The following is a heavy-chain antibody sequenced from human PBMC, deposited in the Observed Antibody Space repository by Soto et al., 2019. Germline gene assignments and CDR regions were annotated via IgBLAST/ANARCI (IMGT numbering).Heavy chain of an antibody. D-gene: IGHD2-21*02. CDR3: ARGGHVLVVTAALDY. J-gene: IGHJ4*02. Sequence: QVQLMQSGAEVKKPGASVKVSCKASGDTFTDYYIHWVRQAPGQGLEWMGTVNPSGGHTTYAQHFLGRVTMTRDTSNSTLYMELTSLTSDDTAVYYCARGGHVLVVTAALDYWGQGTLVTVSS. V-gene: IGHV1-46*01. CDR1: GDTFTDYY. CDR2: VNPSGGHT.